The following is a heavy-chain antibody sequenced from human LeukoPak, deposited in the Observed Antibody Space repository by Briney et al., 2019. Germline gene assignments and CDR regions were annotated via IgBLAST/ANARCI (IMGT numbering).Heavy chain of an antibody. Sequence: GGSLRLSCAASGFTFRSYWMSWVRQAPGKGLEWVANINQGGSVKYYADSVKGRFTISRDDAKNSLYVQMNSLRDEDTAVYYCARVGYSGWNLEYWGQGTLVTVSS. V-gene: IGHV3-7*01. D-gene: IGHD5-12*01. CDR1: GFTFRSYW. CDR2: INQGGSVK. J-gene: IGHJ4*02. CDR3: ARVGYSGWNLEY.